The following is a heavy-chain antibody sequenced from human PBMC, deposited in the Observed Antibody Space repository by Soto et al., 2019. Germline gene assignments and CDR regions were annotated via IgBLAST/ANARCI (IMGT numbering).Heavy chain of an antibody. Sequence: GGSLRLSCAASGFTFTSCAMSWVRQAPGKGLAWVSFISRTGGGTYYADSVMGRFTISRDNPKSTLYLQMNSLRAEDTAVYYCAKPYYYDSSGYFHYFDYWGQGT. J-gene: IGHJ4*02. V-gene: IGHV3-23*01. CDR1: GFTFTSCA. D-gene: IGHD3-22*01. CDR2: ISRTGGGT. CDR3: AKPYYYDSSGYFHYFDY.